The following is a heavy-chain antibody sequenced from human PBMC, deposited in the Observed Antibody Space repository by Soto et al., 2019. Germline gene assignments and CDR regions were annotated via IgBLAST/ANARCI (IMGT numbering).Heavy chain of an antibody. D-gene: IGHD3-22*01. CDR1: GFTFSNYN. CDR2: IGGARSTAI. Sequence: GGSLRLSCAASGFTFSNYNMNWVRQAPGKGLEWVSHIGGARSTAIYYADSVKGRFTISRDNAENSLFLQLNSLRDEDTAVYYCARDFGYDDVWGQGTTGTVSS. CDR3: ARDFGYDDV. J-gene: IGHJ6*02. V-gene: IGHV3-48*02.